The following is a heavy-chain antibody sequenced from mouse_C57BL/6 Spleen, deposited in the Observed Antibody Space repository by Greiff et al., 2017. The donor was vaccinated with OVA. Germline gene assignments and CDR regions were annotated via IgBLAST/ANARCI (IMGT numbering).Heavy chain of an antibody. CDR3: ARGDYGNYGFPY. CDR2: INPSSGYT. CDR1: GYTFTSYT. V-gene: IGHV1-4*01. Sequence: QVHVKQSGAELARPGASVKMSCKASGYTFTSYTMHWVKQRPGQGLEWIGYINPSSGYTKYNQKFKDKATLTADKSSSPAYMQLSSLTSEDSAVYFCARGDYGNYGFPYWGQGTLVTVSA. D-gene: IGHD2-1*01. J-gene: IGHJ3*01.